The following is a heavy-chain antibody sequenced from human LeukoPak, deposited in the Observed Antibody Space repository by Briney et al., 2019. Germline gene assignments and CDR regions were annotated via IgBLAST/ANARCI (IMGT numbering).Heavy chain of an antibody. D-gene: IGHD3-9*01. J-gene: IGHJ6*02. CDR1: GGSISSYY. Sequence: KPSETLSLTCTVSGGSISSYYWSWIRQPPGKGLEWLGYIYYSGSTNYNPSLKSRVTISVDTSKNQFSLKLSSVTAADTAVYYCARGTYYDILTGESHYYGMDVWGQGTTVTVSS. CDR3: ARGTYYDILTGESHYYGMDV. CDR2: IYYSGST. V-gene: IGHV4-59*01.